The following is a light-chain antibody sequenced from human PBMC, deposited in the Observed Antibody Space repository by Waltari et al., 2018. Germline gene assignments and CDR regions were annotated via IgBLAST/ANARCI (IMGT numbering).Light chain of an antibody. J-gene: IGKJ2*01. V-gene: IGKV4-1*01. Sequence: DIVMTQSPDSLAVSLGERATINCKSSQTILYNSKNKNCLTWYQQKPGQPPKLLIFWASTRESGVPDRFSGSGSGINFTLTISGLQAEDLAVYYCQQYYTIPHTFGQGTKLEI. CDR1: QTILYNSKNKNC. CDR2: WAS. CDR3: QQYYTIPHT.